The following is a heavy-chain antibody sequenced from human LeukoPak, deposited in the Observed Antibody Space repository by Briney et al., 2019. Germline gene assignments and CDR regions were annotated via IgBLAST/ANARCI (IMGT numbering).Heavy chain of an antibody. Sequence: ASVKVSCKASGYTFTSYYMHWVRQAPGQGLEWMGIINPSGGSTSYAQKFQGRVTITADKSTSTAYMELSSLRSEDTAVYYCARESYYDSSRFDYWGQGTLVTVSS. V-gene: IGHV1-46*01. CDR1: GYTFTSYY. CDR2: INPSGGST. J-gene: IGHJ4*02. CDR3: ARESYYDSSRFDY. D-gene: IGHD3-22*01.